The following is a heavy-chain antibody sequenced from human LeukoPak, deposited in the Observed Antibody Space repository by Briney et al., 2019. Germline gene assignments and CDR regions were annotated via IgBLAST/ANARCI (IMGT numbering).Heavy chain of an antibody. J-gene: IGHJ4*02. D-gene: IGHD6-6*01. V-gene: IGHV4-34*01. CDR2: INHIGGT. Sequence: SETLSLTCAVYGGSFSGHYWSWIRQPPGKGLEWIGEINHIGGTDYNPSLKSRVTIAVDTSKNQFSLKLSSVTAADTAVYYCAKTPTALVRGGYYFDNWGRGTLVTVSS. CDR1: GGSFSGHY. CDR3: AKTPTALVRGGYYFDN.